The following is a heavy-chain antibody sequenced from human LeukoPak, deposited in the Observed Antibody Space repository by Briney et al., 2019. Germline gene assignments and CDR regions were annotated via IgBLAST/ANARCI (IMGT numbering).Heavy chain of an antibody. CDR1: GGSFSGYY. Sequence: SETLSLTCAVYGGSFSGYYWSWIRQPPAKGLEGIGEINHSGSSHYNPSLKSRVTISVDTSKNQFSLKLSSVTAADTAVYYCARGALATADAFDIWGQGTMVTASS. CDR3: ARGALATADAFDI. V-gene: IGHV4-34*01. CDR2: INHSGSS. J-gene: IGHJ3*02. D-gene: IGHD4-17*01.